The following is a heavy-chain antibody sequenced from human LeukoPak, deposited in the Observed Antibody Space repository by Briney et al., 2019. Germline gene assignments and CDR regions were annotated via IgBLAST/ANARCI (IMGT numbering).Heavy chain of an antibody. CDR2: INPNSGGT. J-gene: IGHJ6*03. Sequence: GASVKVSCKASGGIFSSYAISWVRQAPGQGLEWMGWINPNSGGTNYAQKFQGRVTMTRDTSISTAYMELSRLRSDDTAVYYCARDNNTISGVVIHYYYYYMDVWGKGTTVTVSS. V-gene: IGHV1-2*02. CDR3: ARDNNTISGVVIHYYYYYMDV. CDR1: GGIFSSYA. D-gene: IGHD3-3*01.